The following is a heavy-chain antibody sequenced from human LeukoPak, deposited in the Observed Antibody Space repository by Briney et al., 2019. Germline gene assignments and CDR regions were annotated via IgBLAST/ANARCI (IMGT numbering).Heavy chain of an antibody. V-gene: IGHV4-34*01. CDR2: INHSGST. CDR1: GGSFSGYY. Sequence: PSETLSLTCAVYGGSFSGYYWSWIRQPPGKGLEWIGEINHSGSTNYNPSLKSRVTISVDTSKNQFSLKLSSVTAADTAVYYCARGSLIVVVITQNQYYFDYWGQGTLVTVSS. J-gene: IGHJ4*02. D-gene: IGHD3-22*01. CDR3: ARGSLIVVVITQNQYYFDY.